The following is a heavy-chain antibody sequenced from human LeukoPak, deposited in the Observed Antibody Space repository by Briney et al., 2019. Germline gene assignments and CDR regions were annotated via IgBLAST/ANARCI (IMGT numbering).Heavy chain of an antibody. V-gene: IGHV3-7*01. Sequence: GGSLRLSCAASVVTFSTYWMCWVRQTPGKGLDRGAHINQDGSEKYYVDSVKGRFTISRDNAKNSLYLQKNSLRADDTPLYYSASERGSPQHWCDSWRQASLVTVPS. CDR1: VVTFSTYW. D-gene: IGHD5-12*01. CDR2: INQDGSEK. CDR3: ASERGSPQHWCDS. J-gene: IGHJ5*01.